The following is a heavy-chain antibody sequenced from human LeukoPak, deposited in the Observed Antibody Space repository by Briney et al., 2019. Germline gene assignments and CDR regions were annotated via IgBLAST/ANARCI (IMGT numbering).Heavy chain of an antibody. J-gene: IGHJ4*02. Sequence: GESLKISCKGSGYSFTSYWIGWVRQMPGKGLEWMGIIYPGDSDTRYSPSFQGQVTISADKSISTAYLQWSSLKASDTAMYYCASRIVGATRDDYLFDYWGQGTLVTVSS. D-gene: IGHD1-26*01. CDR1: GYSFTSYW. CDR3: ASRIVGATRDDYLFDY. CDR2: IYPGDSDT. V-gene: IGHV5-51*01.